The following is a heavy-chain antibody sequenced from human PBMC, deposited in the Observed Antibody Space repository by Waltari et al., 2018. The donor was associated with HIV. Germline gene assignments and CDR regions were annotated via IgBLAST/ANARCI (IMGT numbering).Heavy chain of an antibody. CDR3: ARDYDSSGYYGEYFQH. D-gene: IGHD3-22*01. CDR1: RGTFRSYA. V-gene: IGHV1-69*01. Sequence: QVHLVQSLAEVRKPVSSLKVSCTASRGTFRSYALSCVRHAPGQGLEWMGGIIPIFGTANYAQKFQGRVTITADESTSTAYMELSSLRSEDTAVYYCARDYDSSGYYGEYFQHWGQGTLVTVSS. J-gene: IGHJ1*01. CDR2: IIPIFGTA.